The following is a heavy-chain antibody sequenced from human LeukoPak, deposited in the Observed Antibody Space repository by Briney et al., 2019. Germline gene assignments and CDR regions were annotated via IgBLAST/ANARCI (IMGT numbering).Heavy chain of an antibody. D-gene: IGHD2/OR15-2a*01. CDR3: ARDNNRGALDF. V-gene: IGHV3-74*01. Sequence: GGSLRLSCAASGFTSSSYWMHWVRQGPGKGLVWVSRINSDGSSTSYADSVKGRFTISRDNAKNTLYMQMNSLRAEDTAVYYCARDNNRGALDFWGQGTMVTVSS. CDR1: GFTSSSYW. CDR2: INSDGSST. J-gene: IGHJ3*01.